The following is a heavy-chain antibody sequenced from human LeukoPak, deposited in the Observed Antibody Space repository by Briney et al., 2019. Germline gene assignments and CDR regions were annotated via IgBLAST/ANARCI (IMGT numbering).Heavy chain of an antibody. J-gene: IGHJ4*02. CDR2: INHSGST. CDR3: ARGLAYFY. Sequence: SETLSLTCAVYGGSFSGYYWSWIRQPPGKGLEWIGEINHSGSTNYNPSLKSRVTISVDTSKSQLSLKLSSVTAADTAVYYCARGLAYFYWGQGTLVTVSS. CDR1: GGSFSGYY. V-gene: IGHV4-34*01. D-gene: IGHD2-21*01.